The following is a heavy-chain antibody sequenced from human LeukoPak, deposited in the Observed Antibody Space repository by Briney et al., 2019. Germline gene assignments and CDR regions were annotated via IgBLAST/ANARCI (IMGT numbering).Heavy chain of an antibody. CDR2: VYYSGST. CDR3: ARHQLYYYGSGNFDY. D-gene: IGHD3-10*01. Sequence: SETLSLTCTVSGGSISSYYWSWIRQPPGKGLEWIGYVYYSGSTNYNPSLESRVTISVDTSKNQFSLKLSSVTAADTAVYYCARHQLYYYGSGNFDYWGQGTLVTVSS. CDR1: GGSISSYY. J-gene: IGHJ4*02. V-gene: IGHV4-59*08.